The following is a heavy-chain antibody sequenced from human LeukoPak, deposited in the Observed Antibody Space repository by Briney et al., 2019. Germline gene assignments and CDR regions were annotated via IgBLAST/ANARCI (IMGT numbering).Heavy chain of an antibody. CDR3: ARDDWLGYCSGGSCLVDY. J-gene: IGHJ4*02. D-gene: IGHD2-15*01. V-gene: IGHV1-18*04. CDR2: ISAYNGNT. Sequence: GASVKVSCKASGYTFTDYYMHWVRQAPGQGLEWMGWISAYNGNTNYAQKLQGRVTMTTDTSTSTAYMELRSLRSDDTAVYYCARDDWLGYCSGGSCLVDYWGQGTLVTVSS. CDR1: GYTFTDYY.